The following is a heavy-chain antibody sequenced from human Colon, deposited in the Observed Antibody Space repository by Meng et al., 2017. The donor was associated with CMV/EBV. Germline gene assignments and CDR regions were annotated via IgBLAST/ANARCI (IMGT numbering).Heavy chain of an antibody. D-gene: IGHD1-26*01. V-gene: IGHV4-61*01. J-gene: IGHJ6*02. Sequence: SETLSLTCSVTGVSISSGTYYWSWIRQPPGKGLEWIGYIFDNGKSDHNPSLKSRVTISLDRSKNQFFLKLRSVTAADTAVYYCAKWGGVAGASYGADVWGQGTTVTVSS. CDR3: AKWGGVAGASYGADV. CDR2: IFDNGKS. CDR1: GVSISSGTYY.